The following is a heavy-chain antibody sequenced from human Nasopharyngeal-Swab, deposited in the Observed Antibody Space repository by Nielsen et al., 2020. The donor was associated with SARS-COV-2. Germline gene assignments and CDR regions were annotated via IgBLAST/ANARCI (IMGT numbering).Heavy chain of an antibody. J-gene: IGHJ4*02. Sequence: SLRLSCAASGFTFDDYAMHWVRQAPGKGLEWVSGISWNSGSIGYADSVKGRFTISRDNAKNSLYLQMNSLRAEDTALYYCAKISGSYYDLDYWGQGTLVTVSS. CDR1: GFTFDDYA. CDR2: ISWNSGSI. CDR3: AKISGSYYDLDY. V-gene: IGHV3-9*01. D-gene: IGHD1-26*01.